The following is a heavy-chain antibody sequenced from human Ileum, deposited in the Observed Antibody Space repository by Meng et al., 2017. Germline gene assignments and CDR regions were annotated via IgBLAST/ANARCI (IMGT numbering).Heavy chain of an antibody. CDR1: GVSISRGFYH. CDR3: ARDRFSSGSSNWFDP. CDR2: IYYSGTI. D-gene: IGHD3-10*01. J-gene: IGHJ5*02. V-gene: IGHV4-31*03. Sequence: QGQSQAEGPGLVKPSPTLSLTCTVSGVSISRGFYHWNWIRQHPGKGLEWIGSIYYSGTIYYNPSLKSRVTISLDTSKNQFSLNLSSVTAADTAVYYCARDRFSSGSSNWFDPWGQGTLVTVSS.